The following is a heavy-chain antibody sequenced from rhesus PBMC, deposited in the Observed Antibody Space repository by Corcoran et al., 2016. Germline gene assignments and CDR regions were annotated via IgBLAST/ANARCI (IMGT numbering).Heavy chain of an antibody. J-gene: IGHJ4*01. Sequence: QVQLQESGLGLVKPSETLSRTCAVAGGSISSNYRSGNRQPPGKGLEWIGRIFGSGGSTDSNPSLKSRVTISTDTSKNQFSLKLSSVTAADTAVYYCARTPLITGSFDYWGQGVLVTVSS. V-gene: IGHV4-160*01. CDR2: IFGSGGST. CDR3: ARTPLITGSFDY. CDR1: GGSISSNY. D-gene: IGHD1-26*01.